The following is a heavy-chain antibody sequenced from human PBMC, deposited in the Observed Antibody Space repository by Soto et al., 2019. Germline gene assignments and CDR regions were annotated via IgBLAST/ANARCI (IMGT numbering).Heavy chain of an antibody. Sequence: QVQLVESGGGVVQPGTSLRLYCEASGFAFNKFGMHWVRQAPGKGLEWVAFISYDGSYQYYADSVQGRLTITRDNSMNTLNKQLNSLRREDTAVYYCAKGGEVGGVLGDHWGQGTLVTVSS. J-gene: IGHJ4*02. CDR1: GFAFNKFG. CDR3: AKGGEVGGVLGDH. D-gene: IGHD1-26*01. V-gene: IGHV3-30*18. CDR2: ISYDGSYQ.